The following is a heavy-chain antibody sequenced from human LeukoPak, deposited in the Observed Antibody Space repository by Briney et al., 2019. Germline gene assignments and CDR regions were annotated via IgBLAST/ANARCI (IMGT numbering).Heavy chain of an antibody. D-gene: IGHD2-15*01. V-gene: IGHV1-18*01. CDR3: ARVGGGYYCSGGSCYFDY. CDR2: ISAYNGNT. CDR1: GYTFTSYG. J-gene: IGHJ4*02. Sequence: ASVKVSCKASGYTFTSYGISWVRQAPGQGLEWMGWISAYNGNTNYAQKLQGRVTMTTDTSTSTAYMELRSLRSDDTAVYYCARVGGGYYCSGGSCYFDYWGQGTLVTVSS.